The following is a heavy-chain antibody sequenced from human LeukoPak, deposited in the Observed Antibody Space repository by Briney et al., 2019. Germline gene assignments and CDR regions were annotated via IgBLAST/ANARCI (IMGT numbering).Heavy chain of an antibody. CDR1: GGSISSPGYY. D-gene: IGHD2-15*01. Sequence: SETLSLTCSVSGGSISSPGYYWGWVRQYPGKGLEWIGSMYYSGSAYRKPSLRRRVTLSRDTSKNQLSLQLSSVTAADTAVFYCARRSDTWHAFGPWRQGTMVTVAS. J-gene: IGHJ3*01. CDR2: MYYSGSA. CDR3: ARRSDTWHAFGP. V-gene: IGHV4-39*01.